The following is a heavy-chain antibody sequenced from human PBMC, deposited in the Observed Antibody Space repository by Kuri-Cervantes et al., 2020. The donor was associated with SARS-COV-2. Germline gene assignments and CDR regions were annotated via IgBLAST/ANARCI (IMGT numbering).Heavy chain of an antibody. V-gene: IGHV1-69*05. CDR3: ASTILGLNSSGWYGYFDY. CDR1: GGTFSSYA. J-gene: IGHJ4*02. D-gene: IGHD6-19*01. Sequence: SVKVSCKASGGTFSSYAISWVRQAPGQGLEWMGGTIPIFGTANYAQKFQGRVTITTDGSTSTAYMELSSLRSEDTAVYYCASTILGLNSSGWYGYFDYWGQGTLVTVSS. CDR2: TIPIFGTA.